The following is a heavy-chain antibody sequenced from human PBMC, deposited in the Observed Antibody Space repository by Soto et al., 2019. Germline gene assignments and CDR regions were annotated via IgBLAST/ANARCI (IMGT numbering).Heavy chain of an antibody. V-gene: IGHV3-23*01. Sequence: GGSLRLSCAASGFTFNNYAMSWVRQAPGKGLEWVSGISSSGGGTFYADSVKGRFTISRDNSKNTLSLRMNSLGAEDTAVYYCARDQGDRIYYYFYMDVWGKGTTVTAP. D-gene: IGHD2-21*02. CDR1: GFTFNNYA. J-gene: IGHJ6*03. CDR3: ARDQGDRIYYYFYMDV. CDR2: ISSSGGGT.